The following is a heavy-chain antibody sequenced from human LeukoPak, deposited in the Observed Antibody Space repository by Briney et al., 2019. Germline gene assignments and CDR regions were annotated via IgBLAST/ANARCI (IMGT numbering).Heavy chain of an antibody. D-gene: IGHD6-19*01. CDR1: GGSFSGYY. Sequence: PSETLSLTCAVYGGSFSGYYWSWIRQPPGKGLEWMGYIYYSGSTNYNPSLKSRVTISVDTSKNQFSLKLSSVTAADTAVYYCARHGYSSGSLAWFDPWGQGTQVTVSS. CDR3: ARHGYSSGSLAWFDP. V-gene: IGHV4-59*01. J-gene: IGHJ5*02. CDR2: IYYSGST.